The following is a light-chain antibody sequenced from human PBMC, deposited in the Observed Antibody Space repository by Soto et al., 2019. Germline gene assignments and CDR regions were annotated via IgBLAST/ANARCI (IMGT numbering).Light chain of an antibody. Sequence: EIVLTQSPGTLSLSPGERATLSCRASQRVRSRYLAWYQQKPGQAPRLLIYGSSSRPPGIPDRVSGSGSGTEFTLTISRLEPEDFAVYYCQQYGTSPHSFGQGTKVEIK. CDR2: GSS. CDR1: QRVRSRY. J-gene: IGKJ1*01. CDR3: QQYGTSPHS. V-gene: IGKV3-20*01.